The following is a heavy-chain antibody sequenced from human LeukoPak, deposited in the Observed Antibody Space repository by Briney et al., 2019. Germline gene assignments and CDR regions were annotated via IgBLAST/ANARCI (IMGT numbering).Heavy chain of an antibody. CDR1: GFTFSNYA. D-gene: IGHD6-13*01. J-gene: IGHJ4*02. Sequence: GGSLRLSCAASGFTFSNYAMSWVRQAPGKGLEWVALISYDGSTEYYGDSVRGRFTISRDNSKSTMFLQMNSLRDEDTAVYYCAKGSGWYADYWGQGTLVTVSS. CDR3: AKGSGWYADY. V-gene: IGHV3-30*18. CDR2: ISYDGSTE.